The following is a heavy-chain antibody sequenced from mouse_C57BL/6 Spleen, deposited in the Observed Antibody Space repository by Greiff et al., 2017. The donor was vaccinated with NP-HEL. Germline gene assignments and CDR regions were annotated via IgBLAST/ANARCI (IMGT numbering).Heavy chain of an antibody. J-gene: IGHJ1*03. Sequence: VQLQQPGAELVKPGASVKLSCKASGYTFTSYWMHWVKQRPGQGLEWIGMIHPNSGSTNYNEKFKSKATLTVDKSSSTAYMQLSSLTSEDSAVYYCAREGFITTVVAPYFDVWGTGTTVTVSS. CDR3: AREGFITTVVAPYFDV. CDR1: GYTFTSYW. V-gene: IGHV1-64*01. CDR2: IHPNSGST. D-gene: IGHD1-1*01.